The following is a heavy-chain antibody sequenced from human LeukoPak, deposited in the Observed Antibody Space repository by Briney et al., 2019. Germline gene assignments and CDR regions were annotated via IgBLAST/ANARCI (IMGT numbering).Heavy chain of an antibody. J-gene: IGHJ4*02. Sequence: GGSLRLSCTTSGFTFTTYWMSWVRQAPGKGLEWVSGVSWNSGSIGYADSVKGRFTISRDNAKNSLYLQMNSLRAEDTALYYCAKDKGLDGYNAHFDYWGQGTLVTVSS. CDR1: GFTFTTYW. CDR3: AKDKGLDGYNAHFDY. D-gene: IGHD5-24*01. CDR2: VSWNSGSI. V-gene: IGHV3-9*01.